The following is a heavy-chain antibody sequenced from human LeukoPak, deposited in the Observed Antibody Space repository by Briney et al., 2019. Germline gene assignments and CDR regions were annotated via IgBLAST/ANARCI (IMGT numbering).Heavy chain of an antibody. V-gene: IGHV3-21*04. CDR3: AKDADYDILTGYYRGGGYFDY. CDR2: ISSSSSYI. CDR1: GFTFSSYS. Sequence: PGGSLRLSCAASGFTFSSYSMNWVRQAPGKGLEWVSSISSSSSYIYYADSVKGRFTISRDNAKNTLYLQMNSLRAEDTAVYYCAKDADYDILTGYYRGGGYFDYWGQGTLVTVSS. J-gene: IGHJ4*02. D-gene: IGHD3-9*01.